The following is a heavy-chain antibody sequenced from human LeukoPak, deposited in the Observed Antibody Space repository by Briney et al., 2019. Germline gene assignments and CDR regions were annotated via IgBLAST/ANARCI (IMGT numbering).Heavy chain of an antibody. CDR2: MNPYSGNT. V-gene: IGHV1-8*01. D-gene: IGHD1-1*01. J-gene: IGHJ3*02. CDR1: GYTFTNYD. CDR3: TTRISVHTGPYDI. Sequence: SVKVSCKTSGYTFTNYDINWMRQATGQGLEWMGWMNPYSGNTVYAQEFQGTVTITRNTSRSTAYMELSSLRSENTAMYYCTTRISVHTGPYDIWGQGTMVTVSS.